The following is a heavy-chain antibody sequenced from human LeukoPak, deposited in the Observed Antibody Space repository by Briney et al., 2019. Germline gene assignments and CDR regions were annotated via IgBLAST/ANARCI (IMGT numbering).Heavy chain of an antibody. V-gene: IGHV3-23*01. Sequence: PGGSLRLSCAASGFTFSSYAMSWVRQVPGKGLEWVSGISGSGGNTYYADSVKGRFTISRDNSKNTLYLQMNSLRAEDTAVYYCAKDSSYYYDSGGDWFDPWGQGTLVTVSS. J-gene: IGHJ5*02. D-gene: IGHD3-22*01. CDR2: ISGSGGNT. CDR3: AKDSSYYYDSGGDWFDP. CDR1: GFTFSSYA.